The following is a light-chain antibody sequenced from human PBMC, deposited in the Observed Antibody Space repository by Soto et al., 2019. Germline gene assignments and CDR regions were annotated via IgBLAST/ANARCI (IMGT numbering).Light chain of an antibody. CDR3: CSYVGGGSLV. CDR1: SNDVGRYNF. V-gene: IGLV2-23*02. CDR2: QVI. J-gene: IGLJ3*02. Sequence: QSALTQPASVSGSPGQSITISCTGTSNDVGRYNFVSWFQQHPGKAPKLIIFQVIHRPSEISNRFSGSKSANTASLTISGLQSEDEGEYYCCSYVGGGSLVFGGGTKLTVL.